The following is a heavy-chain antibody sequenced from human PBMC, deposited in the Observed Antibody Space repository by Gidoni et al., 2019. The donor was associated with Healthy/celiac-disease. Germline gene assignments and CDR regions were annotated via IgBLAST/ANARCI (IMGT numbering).Heavy chain of an antibody. CDR3: ARHDPGRCYDSSGYTQYFQH. V-gene: IGHV5-10-1*03. CDR2: IDPSDSYT. J-gene: IGHJ1*01. D-gene: IGHD3-22*01. Sequence: EVQLVQSGAEVKKPGESLRISCQGSGYSFTSYWIRWVRQMPGKGLEWMGRIDPSDSYTNYSPSFQGHVTISADKSISTAYLQWSSLKASDTAMYYCARHDPGRCYDSSGYTQYFQHWGQGTLVTVSS. CDR1: GYSFTSYW.